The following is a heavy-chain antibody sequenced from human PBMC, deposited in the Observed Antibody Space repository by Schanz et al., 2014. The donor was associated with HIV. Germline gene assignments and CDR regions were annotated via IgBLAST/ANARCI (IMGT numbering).Heavy chain of an antibody. V-gene: IGHV3-23*01. J-gene: IGHJ4*02. CDR2: ISGSGGST. D-gene: IGHD3-10*01. CDR1: GLTFSKYA. CDR3: VKRGSEASSNTWFADS. Sequence: EVQLLESGGGVVQPGGSLRLSCEAPGLTFSKYAMSWVRQAPGKGLEWVSGISGSGGSTYYADFVKGRFDISRDNSEDTLYLQMNSLGVDDSAIYYCVKRGSEASSNTWFADSWGQGTLVTVSS.